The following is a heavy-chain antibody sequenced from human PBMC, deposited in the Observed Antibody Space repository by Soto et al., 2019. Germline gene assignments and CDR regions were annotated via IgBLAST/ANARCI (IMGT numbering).Heavy chain of an antibody. J-gene: IGHJ6*02. CDR3: AKDGEEFYYYGMDV. CDR2: ISYDGSNK. V-gene: IGHV3-30*18. CDR1: GFTFSSYG. Sequence: GGSLRLSCAASGFTFSSYGMHWVRQAPGKGLEWVAVISYDGSNKYYADSVKGRFTISRDNSKNTLYLQMNSLRAEDTAVYYCAKDGEEFYYYGMDVWGQGTTVTVSS. D-gene: IGHD3-10*01.